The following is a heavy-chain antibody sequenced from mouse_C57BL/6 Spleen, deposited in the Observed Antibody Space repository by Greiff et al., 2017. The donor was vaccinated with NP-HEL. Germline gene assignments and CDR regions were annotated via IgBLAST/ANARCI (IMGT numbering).Heavy chain of an antibody. CDR1: GYAFSSSW. CDR2: IYPGDGDT. CDR3: ARGDYDLAMDY. D-gene: IGHD2-4*01. V-gene: IGHV1-82*01. J-gene: IGHJ4*01. Sequence: QVQLKQSGPELVKPGASVKISCKASGYAFSSSWMTWVKQRPGKGLEWIGRIYPGDGDTNYNGKFKGKATLTADKSSSTAYMQLSSLTSEDSAVYFCARGDYDLAMDYWGQGTSVTVSS.